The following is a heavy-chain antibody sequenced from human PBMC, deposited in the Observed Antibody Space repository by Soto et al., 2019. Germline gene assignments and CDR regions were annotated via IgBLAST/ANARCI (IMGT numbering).Heavy chain of an antibody. CDR3: AKGIVGATTYYFDH. J-gene: IGHJ4*02. Sequence: EVQLVESGGGLVQPGRSLRLSCAASGFTFDDYAMHWVRQAPGKGLEWVSGISWNSGSIGYADSVKGRFTISRDNAKNSLYLQMNSLRAEDTALYYCAKGIVGATTYYFDHWGQGTLVTVSS. CDR2: ISWNSGSI. CDR1: GFTFDDYA. D-gene: IGHD1-26*01. V-gene: IGHV3-9*01.